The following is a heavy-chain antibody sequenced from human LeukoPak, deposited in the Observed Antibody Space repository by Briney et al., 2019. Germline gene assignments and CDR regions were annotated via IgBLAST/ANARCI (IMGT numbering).Heavy chain of an antibody. V-gene: IGHV3-33*08. CDR1: GLTFGRYW. J-gene: IGHJ6*02. CDR3: ARDRPTRWRLNYYYYYGMDV. Sequence: GGSLRLSCAASGLTFGRYWLTWVRQAPGKGLEWVAVIWYDGSNKYYADSVKGRFTISRDNSKNTLYLQMNSLRAEDTAVYYCARDRPTRWRLNYYYYYGMDVWGQGTTVTVSS. CDR2: IWYDGSNK. D-gene: IGHD2-21*02.